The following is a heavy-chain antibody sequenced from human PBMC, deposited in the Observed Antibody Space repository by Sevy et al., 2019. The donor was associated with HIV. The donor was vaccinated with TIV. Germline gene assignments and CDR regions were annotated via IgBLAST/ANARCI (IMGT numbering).Heavy chain of an antibody. V-gene: IGHV1-24*01. CDR2: YDPEDGDPEDGKT. CDR3: ATAKDYYDSSGYPFDY. J-gene: IGHJ4*02. CDR1: GYTVAKFS. Sequence: ASVKVSCKVSGYTVAKFSIHWVRQAPGKGLEWMTSYDPEDGDPEDGKTIYAQKFLGRVTMTEDTSTDTAYMELSSLRSDDTAVYYCATAKDYYDSSGYPFDYWGQGTLVTVSS. D-gene: IGHD3-22*01.